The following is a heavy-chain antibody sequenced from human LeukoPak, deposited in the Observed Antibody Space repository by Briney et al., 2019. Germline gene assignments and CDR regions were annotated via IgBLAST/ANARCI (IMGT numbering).Heavy chain of an antibody. CDR3: AKNVVVKRYIDF. J-gene: IGHJ4*02. D-gene: IGHD2-15*01. CDR2: ISGGGRTT. Sequence: GGSLRLSCAASGFTFSIHAMSWVRQAPGKGLQWVAVISGGGRTTEYADFVKGRFTISRDNSKNTLSLQMNSLTVEDTAIYFCAKNVVVKRYIDFWGQGTLVTVSS. V-gene: IGHV3-23*01. CDR1: GFTFSIHA.